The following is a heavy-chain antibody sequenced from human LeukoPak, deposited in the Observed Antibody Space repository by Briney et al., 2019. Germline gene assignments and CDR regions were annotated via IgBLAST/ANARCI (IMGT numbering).Heavy chain of an antibody. CDR1: GGTFSSYA. Sequence: SVKVSCKASGGTFSSYAISWVRQAPGQGLEWMGGIIPIFGTANYAQKFQGRVTITADKSTSTAYMELSSLRSEDTAVYYCARYRCSGGSCFATGYFQHWGRGTLVTVSS. CDR2: IIPIFGTA. CDR3: ARYRCSGGSCFATGYFQH. D-gene: IGHD2-15*01. J-gene: IGHJ1*01. V-gene: IGHV1-69*06.